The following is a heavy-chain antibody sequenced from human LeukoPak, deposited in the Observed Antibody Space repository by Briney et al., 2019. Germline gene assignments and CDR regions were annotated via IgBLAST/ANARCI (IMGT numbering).Heavy chain of an antibody. CDR3: ARVEQWLVLGPFDY. Sequence: ASVKVSCKASGYTFTGFYMHWVRQAPGQGLEWMGWINPNSGGTNYAQKFQGRVTMTRDTSISTAYMELSRLRSDDTAVYYCARVEQWLVLGPFDYWGQGTLVTVSS. CDR2: INPNSGGT. J-gene: IGHJ4*02. D-gene: IGHD6-19*01. V-gene: IGHV1-2*02. CDR1: GYTFTGFY.